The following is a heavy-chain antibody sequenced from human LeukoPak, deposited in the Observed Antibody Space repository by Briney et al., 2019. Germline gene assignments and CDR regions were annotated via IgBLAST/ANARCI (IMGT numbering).Heavy chain of an antibody. CDR3: ARPAYCGGNCYYFPDY. J-gene: IGHJ4*02. V-gene: IGHV3-30*04. Sequence: GSLRLSCAASGFTFSSYAMHWVRQAPGKGLEWVAVISYDGSNKYYSDSVKGRATISRDNAKNSLYLQMNSLRAEDTAVYYCARPAYCGGNCYYFPDYWGQGTLVTVSS. CDR1: GFTFSSYA. D-gene: IGHD2-21*02. CDR2: ISYDGSNK.